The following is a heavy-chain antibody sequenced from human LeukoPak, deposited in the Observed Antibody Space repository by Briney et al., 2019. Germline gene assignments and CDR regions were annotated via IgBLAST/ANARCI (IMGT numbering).Heavy chain of an antibody. D-gene: IGHD5-24*01. CDR2: IIPIFAPA. Sequence: GASVKVSCTASGGTFSNYALSWVRQAPGQGLEWMGRIIPIFAPANYAQKFQGRVTITTDESTSTAYMELNSLRSEDTAVYYCARVKDGYNYGGFDYWGQGTLVTVSS. CDR1: GGTFSNYA. V-gene: IGHV1-69*05. CDR3: ARVKDGYNYGGFDY. J-gene: IGHJ4*02.